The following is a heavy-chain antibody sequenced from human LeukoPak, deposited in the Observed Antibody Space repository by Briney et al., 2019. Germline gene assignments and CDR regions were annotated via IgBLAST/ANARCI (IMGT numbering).Heavy chain of an antibody. CDR3: ARDPNGDYIGAFEI. CDR2: IHTRGT. CDR1: GFTFSRFA. V-gene: IGHV3-23*05. J-gene: IGHJ3*02. D-gene: IGHD4-17*01. Sequence: GGSLRLSCEASGFTFSRFAMMWVRQAPGKGLEWVSAIHTRGTQYADSVKGRFTISRDNSKNTRYLQMNSLRAEDTAVYYCARDPNGDYIGAFEIWGQGTKVTVSS.